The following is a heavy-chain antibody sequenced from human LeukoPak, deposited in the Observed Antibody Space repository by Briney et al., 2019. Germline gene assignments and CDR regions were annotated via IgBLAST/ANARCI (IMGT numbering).Heavy chain of an antibody. CDR3: ARLSGVIDAFDI. J-gene: IGHJ3*02. D-gene: IGHD2/OR15-2a*01. Sequence: SVKVSCKASGGTFSSYAISWVRQAPGQGLEWMGGIIPIFGTANYAQKFQGRVTITTDESTSTTYMELSSLRSEDTAVYYCARLSGVIDAFDIWGQGTMVTVSS. CDR2: IIPIFGTA. CDR1: GGTFSSYA. V-gene: IGHV1-69*05.